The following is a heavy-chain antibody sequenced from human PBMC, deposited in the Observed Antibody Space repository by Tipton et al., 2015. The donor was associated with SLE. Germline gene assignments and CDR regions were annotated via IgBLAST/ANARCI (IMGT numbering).Heavy chain of an antibody. D-gene: IGHD5-12*01. CDR2: LYHSGST. CDR1: GYSITSGYY. V-gene: IGHV4-38-2*02. J-gene: IGHJ4*02. CDR3: EGGSGYGGRRDF. Sequence: TLSLTCTVSGYSITSGYYWGWIRQTPGKGLEWIASLYHSGSTFYNPSLKSRVTISVDTSKNQFSLYLRSVTAADTAAYHCEGGSGYGGRRDFWGQGTRVTVSS.